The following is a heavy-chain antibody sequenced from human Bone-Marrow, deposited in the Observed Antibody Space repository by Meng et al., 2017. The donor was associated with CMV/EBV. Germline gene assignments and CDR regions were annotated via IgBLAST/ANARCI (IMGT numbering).Heavy chain of an antibody. CDR2: IYYSGST. CDR1: GWPITAYY. Sequence: TVPGWPITAYYWSWIRQPPGKGLKFIGHIYYSGSTNYNPSLKSKVTISVDKSKKQFSLKLSSVTAADTAMYYRARVRPRFVDWLFDYWGQGMLVTVSS. V-gene: IGHV4-59*01. D-gene: IGHD3-3*01. J-gene: IGHJ4*02. CDR3: ARVRPRFVDWLFDY.